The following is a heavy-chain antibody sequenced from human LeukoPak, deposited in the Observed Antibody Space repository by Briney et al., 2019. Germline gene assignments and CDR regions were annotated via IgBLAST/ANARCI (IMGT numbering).Heavy chain of an antibody. CDR2: ISSSSSYI. D-gene: IGHD3-3*01. J-gene: IGHJ3*02. CDR1: GFTFSSYS. Sequence: GGSLRLSCAASGFTFSSYSMNWVRQAPGKGLEWVSSISSSSSYIYYADSVKGRFTISRDNAKNSLYLQMNSLGAEDTAVYYCARQWFSTIFGVVTTHDAFDIWGQGTMVTVSS. CDR3: ARQWFSTIFGVVTTHDAFDI. V-gene: IGHV3-21*01.